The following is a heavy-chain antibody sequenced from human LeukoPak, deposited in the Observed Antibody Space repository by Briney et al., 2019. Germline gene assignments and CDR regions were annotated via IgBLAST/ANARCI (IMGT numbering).Heavy chain of an antibody. Sequence: PSETLSLTCTVSGGSISSYYWSWIRQPPGKGLEWIGYIYYSGSTNYNPSLKSRVTISVDTPKNQFSLKLSSVTAADTAVYYCARKGAKKDIVVVPAAKDAFDIWGQGTMVTVSS. CDR2: IYYSGST. CDR1: GGSISSYY. V-gene: IGHV4-59*01. D-gene: IGHD2-2*01. J-gene: IGHJ3*02. CDR3: ARKGAKKDIVVVPAAKDAFDI.